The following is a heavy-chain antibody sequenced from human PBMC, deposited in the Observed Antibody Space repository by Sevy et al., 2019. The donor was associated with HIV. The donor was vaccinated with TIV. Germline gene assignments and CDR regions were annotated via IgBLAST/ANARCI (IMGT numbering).Heavy chain of an antibody. V-gene: IGHV4-38-2*02. CDR1: GYSISSGYY. D-gene: IGHD3-3*01. CDR2: IYHSGST. Sequence: SETLSLTCTVSGYSISSGYYWGGIRQPPGKGLEWIRSIYHSGSTYYNPSLKSRVTISVDTSKNQFSLKLSSVTAADTAVYYCARSPGVFGVVINPRGDWYFDLWGRRTLVTVSS. J-gene: IGHJ2*01. CDR3: ARSPGVFGVVINPRGDWYFDL.